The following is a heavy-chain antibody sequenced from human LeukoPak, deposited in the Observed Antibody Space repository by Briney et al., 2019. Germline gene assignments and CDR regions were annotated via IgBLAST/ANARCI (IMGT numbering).Heavy chain of an antibody. CDR3: AKRGVVIRVFLVGFHKEAYYFDS. D-gene: IGHD3-10*01. J-gene: IGHJ4*02. CDR1: GITLSNYG. Sequence: GGSLRLSCAVSGITLSNYGMSWVRQAPGKGLEWAAGLSGSGGGTNYADSVQGRFTISRDNPKNTLYLQMNSLRAEDTAVYFCAKRGVVIRVFLVGFHKEAYYFDSWGQGALVTVSS. CDR2: LSGSGGGT. V-gene: IGHV3-23*01.